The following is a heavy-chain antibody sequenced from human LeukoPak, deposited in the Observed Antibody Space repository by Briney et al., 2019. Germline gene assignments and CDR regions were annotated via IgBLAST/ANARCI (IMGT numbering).Heavy chain of an antibody. CDR2: INPNSGGT. CDR1: GYTFTGYY. CDR3: ARTPLTTVVTLNFDY. Sequence: ASVKVSCKASGYTFTGYYMHWVRQAPGQGLEWMGWINPNSGGTNSAQKFQGRVTMTRDTSISTAYMGLSRLRSDDTAVYYCARTPLTTVVTLNFDYWGQGTLVTVSS. D-gene: IGHD4-23*01. V-gene: IGHV1-2*02. J-gene: IGHJ4*02.